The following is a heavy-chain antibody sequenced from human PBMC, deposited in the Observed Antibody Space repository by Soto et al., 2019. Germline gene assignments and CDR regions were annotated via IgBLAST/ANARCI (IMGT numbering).Heavy chain of an antibody. CDR1: GFTVSSNY. CDR3: ARDPSSGWFWGFDY. V-gene: IGHV3-66*01. J-gene: IGHJ4*02. CDR2: VYGDDGT. D-gene: IGHD6-19*01. Sequence: EVQLVESGGNLVQPGGSLRLSCAASGFTVSSNYMHWVRQAPGKGLEWVSVVYGDDGTYYADSVQGRFTVSRDNSKNTIYLQMNSLRVEDTAVYYCARDPSSGWFWGFDYWGQGTLVTVSS.